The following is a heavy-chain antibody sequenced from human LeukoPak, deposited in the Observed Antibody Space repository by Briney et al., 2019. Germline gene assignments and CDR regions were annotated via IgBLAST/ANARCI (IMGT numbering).Heavy chain of an antibody. Sequence: SETLSLTCTVSGGSISSYYWSWIRQPAGTALEWIGRIYTSGTITYNPSLKSRVTMSVDTSKNQFSLKLSSVTAADTAVYYCAREDYDSSGYYSVYWFDPWGQGTLVTVSS. CDR1: GGSISSYY. D-gene: IGHD3-22*01. CDR2: IYTSGTI. J-gene: IGHJ5*02. V-gene: IGHV4-4*07. CDR3: AREDYDSSGYYSVYWFDP.